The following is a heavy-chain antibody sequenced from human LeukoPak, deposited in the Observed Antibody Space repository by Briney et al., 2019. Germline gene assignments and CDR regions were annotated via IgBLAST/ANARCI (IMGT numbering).Heavy chain of an antibody. CDR2: IWYDGSNK. CDR1: GFTFSSYG. J-gene: IGHJ4*02. V-gene: IGHV3-33*01. Sequence: GGSLRLSCAASGFTFSSYGMHWVRQAPGKGLEWVAVIWYDGSNKYYADSVKGRFTISRDNSKNTLYLQMSSLRAEDTAVYYCAREYCSGGSCYSGPYFDYWGQGTLVTVSS. CDR3: AREYCSGGSCYSGPYFDY. D-gene: IGHD2-15*01.